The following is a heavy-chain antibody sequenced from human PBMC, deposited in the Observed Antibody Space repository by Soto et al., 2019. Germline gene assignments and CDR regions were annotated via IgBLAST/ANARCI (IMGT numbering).Heavy chain of an antibody. CDR3: ARKDKSGYFYWFGA. V-gene: IGHV5-51*01. Sequence: GESLKIYCRTSGYKFTSSWIAWVRQMPGKGLEWMGIIFPSDSDTRYSPSFQGQVTISADRSTSTVFLQWASLKASDTAVYFCARKDKSGYFYWFGAWGQGTLVTVSS. J-gene: IGHJ1*01. CDR1: GYKFTSSW. CDR2: IFPSDSDT. D-gene: IGHD2-21*02.